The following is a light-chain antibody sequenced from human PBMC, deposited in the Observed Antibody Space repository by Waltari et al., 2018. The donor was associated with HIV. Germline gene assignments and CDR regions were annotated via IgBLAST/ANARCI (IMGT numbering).Light chain of an antibody. CDR3: QSYDSSLSGSV. Sequence: VPPQPTSPSGAPGRRVTRPVRGGASNLGASSCVLWYQQILGTAPKLLIDGNSNRPSGVPDRFSGSKSGTSASLAITGLQAEDEADYYCQSYDSSLSGSVFGGGTKLTVL. CDR1: ASNLGASSC. J-gene: IGLJ3*02. V-gene: IGLV1-40*01. CDR2: GNS.